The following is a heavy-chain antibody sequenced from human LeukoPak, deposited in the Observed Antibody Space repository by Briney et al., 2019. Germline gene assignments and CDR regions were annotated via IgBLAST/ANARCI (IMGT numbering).Heavy chain of an antibody. CDR1: GFTFSSYA. CDR3: AKPPVIAAAGRPPYYFDY. CDR2: ISGSGGST. J-gene: IGHJ4*02. D-gene: IGHD6-13*01. V-gene: IGHV3-23*01. Sequence: GGSLRLSCAASGFTFSSYAMSWVRQAPGKGLEWVSAISGSGGSTYYADSVKGRFTISRDNSKNTLYLQMNSLRAEDTAVYYCAKPPVIAAAGRPPYYFDYWGQGTLVTVSS.